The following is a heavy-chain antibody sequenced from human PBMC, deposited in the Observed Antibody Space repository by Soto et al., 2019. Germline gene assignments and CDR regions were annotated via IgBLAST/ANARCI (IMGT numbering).Heavy chain of an antibody. V-gene: IGHV1-69*01. D-gene: IGHD1-26*01. CDR1: GGTFSSYA. CDR2: IIPIFGTA. J-gene: IGHJ4*02. Sequence: QVQLVQSGAEVQKPGSSVKVSCKASGGTFSSYAISWVRQAPGQGLEWMGGIIPIFGTANYAQKFQGRVTITADESTSTAYMELSSLRSEDTAVYYCARDRRRKVGATEYFDYWGQGTLVTVSS. CDR3: ARDRRRKVGATEYFDY.